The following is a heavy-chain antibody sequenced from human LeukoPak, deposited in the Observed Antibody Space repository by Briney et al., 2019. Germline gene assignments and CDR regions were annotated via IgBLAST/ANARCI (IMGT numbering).Heavy chain of an antibody. J-gene: IGHJ3*02. CDR2: IYSGGST. CDR1: GFTVSSNY. V-gene: IGHV3-53*01. D-gene: IGHD2-15*01. Sequence: GGSLRLSCAASGFTVSSNYMSWVRQAPGKGLEWVSVIYSGGSTYYADSVRGRFTISRDNSKNTLYLQMNSLRAEDTAVSYCARAPLDYCSGGSCYMIGAFDIWRQGTMVTVSS. CDR3: ARAPLDYCSGGSCYMIGAFDI.